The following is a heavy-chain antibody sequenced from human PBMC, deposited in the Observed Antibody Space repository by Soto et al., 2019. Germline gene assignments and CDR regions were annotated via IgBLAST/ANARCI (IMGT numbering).Heavy chain of an antibody. CDR2: IYYSGST. CDR3: ARGVYYDSSGYYY. Sequence: SETLSLTCTVSGGSISSYYWSWIRQPPGKGLEWIGYIYYSGSTNYNPSLKSRVTISVDTSKSQFSLKLSSVTAADTAVYYCARGVYYDSSGYYYWGQGTLVTVSS. J-gene: IGHJ4*02. CDR1: GGSISSYY. D-gene: IGHD3-22*01. V-gene: IGHV4-59*01.